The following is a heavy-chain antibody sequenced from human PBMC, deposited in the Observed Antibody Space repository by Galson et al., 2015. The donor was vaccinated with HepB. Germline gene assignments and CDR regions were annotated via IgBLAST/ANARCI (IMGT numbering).Heavy chain of an antibody. CDR2: IWANGSKQ. CDR3: VREVASGLYYFDY. J-gene: IGHJ4*02. D-gene: IGHD6-19*01. V-gene: IGHV3-33*01. CDR1: GFTFSGFG. Sequence: SLRLSCAASGFTFSGFGMHWVRQAPGKGLQWVALIWANGSKQHYADSVKGRFTISRDNSENTLLLQMNSLRAEDSAVYYCVREVASGLYYFDYWGQGTLVTVSS.